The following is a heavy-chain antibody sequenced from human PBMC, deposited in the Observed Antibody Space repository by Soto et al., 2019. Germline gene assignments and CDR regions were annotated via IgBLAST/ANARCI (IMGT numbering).Heavy chain of an antibody. D-gene: IGHD6-13*01. CDR2: ISAYNGNT. Sequence: SVKVSFKASCYTFTSDGISWVRQAPGQGLEWMGWISAYNGNTNYAQKLQGRVTMTTDTSTSTAYMELRSLRSDDTAVYYCARDSYSTSNWFDPWGQGTLVTVSS. J-gene: IGHJ5*02. CDR3: ARDSYSTSNWFDP. V-gene: IGHV1-18*01. CDR1: CYTFTSDG.